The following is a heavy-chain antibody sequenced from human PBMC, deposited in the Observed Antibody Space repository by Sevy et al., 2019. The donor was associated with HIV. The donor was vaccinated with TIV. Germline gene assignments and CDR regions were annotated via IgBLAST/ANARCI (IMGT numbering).Heavy chain of an antibody. Sequence: GGSLRLSCAASGFTFDDYAMHWVRQAPGKGLEWVSGISWHSANIGYVDSVKGRFTISRDNAKNSLYLQLNSLRAEDTAIYYCARKYDSSGYFDYWGQGTLVTVSS. D-gene: IGHD3-22*01. CDR2: ISWHSANI. J-gene: IGHJ4*02. CDR1: GFTFDDYA. CDR3: ARKYDSSGYFDY. V-gene: IGHV3-9*01.